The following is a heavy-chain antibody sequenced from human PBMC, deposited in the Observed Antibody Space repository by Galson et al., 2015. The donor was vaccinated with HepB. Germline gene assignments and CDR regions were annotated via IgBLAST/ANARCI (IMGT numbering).Heavy chain of an antibody. D-gene: IGHD3-3*01. V-gene: IGHV1-69*13. J-gene: IGHJ6*03. Sequence: SVKVSCKASGYTFITYGISWVRQAPGQGLEWMGGSIPIFGTANYAQKFQGRVTITADESTSTAYMELSSLRSEDTAVYYCARAGRFLEWGQPTDAPSFGSPLLPRDYYYYMDVWGKGTTVTVSS. CDR1: GYTFITYG. CDR2: SIPIFGTA. CDR3: ARAGRFLEWGQPTDAPSFGSPLLPRDYYYYMDV.